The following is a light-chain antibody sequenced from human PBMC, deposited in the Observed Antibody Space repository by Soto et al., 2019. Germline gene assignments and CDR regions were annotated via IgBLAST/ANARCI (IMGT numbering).Light chain of an antibody. J-gene: IGKJ1*01. CDR3: QKSDSTPWT. CDR1: QSISSY. Sequence: IQMTQCPSSLYASVGDRVIITCRASQSISSYLNWYQQKPGKAPKLLIYAASSLQSGVPSRFSGSGSGTDFTLSISDLQPEDFTTYYCQKSDSTPWTFDQGTKVDIK. V-gene: IGKV1-39*01. CDR2: AAS.